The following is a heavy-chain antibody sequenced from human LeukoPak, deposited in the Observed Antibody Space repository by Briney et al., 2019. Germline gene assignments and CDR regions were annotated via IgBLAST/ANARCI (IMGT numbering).Heavy chain of an antibody. Sequence: GASVTVSCKASGGTFSSYAISWVRQAPGQGLEWMGGIIPIFGIANYAQKFQGRVTITADKSTSTAYMELSSLRSEDTAVYYCARNSIVGATLRVSNWFDPWGQGTLVTVSS. J-gene: IGHJ5*02. CDR2: IIPIFGIA. CDR1: GGTFSSYA. D-gene: IGHD1-26*01. V-gene: IGHV1-69*10. CDR3: ARNSIVGATLRVSNWFDP.